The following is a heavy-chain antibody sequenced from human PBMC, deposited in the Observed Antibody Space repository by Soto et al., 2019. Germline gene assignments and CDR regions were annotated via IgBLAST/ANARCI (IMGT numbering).Heavy chain of an antibody. V-gene: IGHV4-31*03. CDR1: GGSISSGGYY. CDR2: IYYSGST. J-gene: IGHJ4*02. Sequence: PSETLSLTCTVSGGSISSGGYYWSWTRQHPGKGLEWIGYIYYSGSTYYNPSLKSRVTISVDTSKNQFSLKLSSVTAADTAVYYCARDGGVVRGVKGDYFDYWGQGTLVTVSS. D-gene: IGHD3-10*01. CDR3: ARDGGVVRGVKGDYFDY.